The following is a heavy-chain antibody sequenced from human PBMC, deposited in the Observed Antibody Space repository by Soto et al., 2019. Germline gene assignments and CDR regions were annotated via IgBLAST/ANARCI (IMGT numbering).Heavy chain of an antibody. CDR2: ISGSGGST. CDR1: GFTFSSYA. Sequence: EVQLLESGGGLVQPGGSLRLSCAASGFTFSSYAMSWVGQAPGKGLEWVSAISGSGGSTYYADSVKGRFTISRDNSKNTLYLQMNSLRAEETAVYYCAKDRGLGLLQHWGQGTLVTVSS. J-gene: IGHJ1*01. D-gene: IGHD3-10*01. CDR3: AKDRGLGLLQH. V-gene: IGHV3-23*01.